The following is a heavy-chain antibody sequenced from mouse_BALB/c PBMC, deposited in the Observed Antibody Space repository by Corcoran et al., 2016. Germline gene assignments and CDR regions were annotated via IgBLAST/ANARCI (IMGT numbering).Heavy chain of an antibody. D-gene: IGHD2-1*01. CDR1: GYTFTNYG. CDR3: ARSDGNYGYWYFDV. J-gene: IGHJ1*01. Sequence: QIPLVQSGPELKKPGETVKISCKASGYTFTNYGMNWVKQAPGKGLKWMGWINTYTGEPTYADDFKGRFAFSLETSASTAYLQINNLKNEDMATYFCARSDGNYGYWYFDVWGAGTTVTVSS. V-gene: IGHV9-1*02. CDR2: INTYTGEP.